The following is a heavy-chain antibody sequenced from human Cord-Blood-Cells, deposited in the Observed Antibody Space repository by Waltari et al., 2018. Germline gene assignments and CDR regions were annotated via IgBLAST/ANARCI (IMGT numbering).Heavy chain of an antibody. Sequence: QVQLQQWGAGLLKPSETLSLTCAVYGGSFSGYYWSWIRQPPGKGLEWIGEINHSGSTNYNPSLNSRVTISVDTSKNQFSLKLSSVTAADTAVYYCARGRYYYGSGSYRAFDIWGQGTMVTDSS. J-gene: IGHJ3*02. CDR3: ARGRYYYGSGSYRAFDI. D-gene: IGHD3-10*01. CDR2: INHSGST. CDR1: GGSFSGYY. V-gene: IGHV4-34*01.